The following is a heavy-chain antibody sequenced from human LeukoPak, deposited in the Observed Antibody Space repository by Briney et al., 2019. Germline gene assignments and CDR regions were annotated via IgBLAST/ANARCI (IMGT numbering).Heavy chain of an antibody. CDR3: AYNWNCGSYYYYMDV. D-gene: IGHD1-7*01. CDR1: GGSISSNSYY. V-gene: IGHV4-39*02. CDR2: IYYSGST. J-gene: IGHJ6*03. Sequence: PSETLSLTCTVSGGSISSNSYYWGWIRQPPGKGLEWIGSIYYSGSTYYNPSLKSRVTISVDTSKNHFSLKLSSVTAADAAVYYCAYNWNCGSYYYYMDVWGKGTTVTVSS.